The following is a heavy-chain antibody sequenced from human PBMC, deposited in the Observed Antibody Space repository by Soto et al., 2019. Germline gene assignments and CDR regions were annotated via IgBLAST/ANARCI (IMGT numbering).Heavy chain of an antibody. V-gene: IGHV4-31*03. D-gene: IGHD4-4*01. CDR3: ARLTPPWGVTTFYYYGMDV. J-gene: IGHJ6*02. Sequence: QVQLQESGPGLVKPSQTLSLTCTVSGGSISSGGYYWSWIRQHPGKGLEWIGYFYYSGSTYYNPSLKSRVTISVDTSKNQFSLKLSSVTAADTAVYYCARLTPPWGVTTFYYYGMDVWGQGTTVTVSS. CDR2: FYYSGST. CDR1: GGSISSGGYY.